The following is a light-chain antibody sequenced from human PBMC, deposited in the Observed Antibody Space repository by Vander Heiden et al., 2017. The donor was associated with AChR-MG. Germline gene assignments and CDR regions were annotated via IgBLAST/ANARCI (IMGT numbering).Light chain of an antibody. CDR2: DNN. CDR1: RSNIGNNY. J-gene: IGLJ3*02. CDR3: GTWDSSRSAGV. V-gene: IGLV1-51*01. Sequence: QSVFTQPPSVSAAPGQTVTISCPGSRSNIGNNYVYAYQQLPRTAPKLLIYDNNKRPSGIPDRFSGSKSGTSDTLGITGRQTGDEADYYCGTWDSSRSAGVFGGGTKLTVL.